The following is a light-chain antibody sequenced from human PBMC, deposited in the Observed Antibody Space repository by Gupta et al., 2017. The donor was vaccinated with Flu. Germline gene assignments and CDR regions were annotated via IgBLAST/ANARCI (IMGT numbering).Light chain of an antibody. CDR2: KVS. J-gene: IGKJ2*01. CDR1: QSLVHRNGNTY. Sequence: ISCRSSQSLVHRNGNTYLHWFQQRPGQSPRRLIYKVSNRDSGVPDRFSGSGSGTDFTLKISRVEADDVGVYYCMQGTGWSYAFGQGTKLEI. CDR3: MQGTGWSYA. V-gene: IGKV2-30*02.